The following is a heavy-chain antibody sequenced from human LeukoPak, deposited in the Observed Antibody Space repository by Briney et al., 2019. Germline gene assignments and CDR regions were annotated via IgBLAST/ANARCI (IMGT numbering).Heavy chain of an antibody. V-gene: IGHV4-30-4*01. D-gene: IGHD1-26*01. J-gene: IGHJ3*02. CDR3: ARVSVGAIRPLPQAFDI. Sequence: SWIRQPPGKGLEWIGYIYYSGSTYHNPSLQSRVTISVDTSKNQFSLKLSSVTAADTAVYYCARVSVGAIRPLPQAFDIWGQGTMVTVSS. CDR2: IYYSGST.